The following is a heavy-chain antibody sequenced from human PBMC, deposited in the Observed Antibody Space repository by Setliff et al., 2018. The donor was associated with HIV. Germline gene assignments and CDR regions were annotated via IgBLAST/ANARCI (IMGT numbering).Heavy chain of an antibody. V-gene: IGHV4-61*09. CDR1: GGSISSGGHY. J-gene: IGHJ4*02. D-gene: IGHD5-18*01. CDR3: ARGPGGYSYGLPDY. CDR2: VYTSGSA. Sequence: SETLSLTCTVSGGSISSGGHYWNWIRQPAGRGLEWIGHVYTSGSASYNPPLKSRVTISIDTSKNQFSLKLTSVTAADTAVYYCARGPGGYSYGLPDYWGQGTLVTVSS.